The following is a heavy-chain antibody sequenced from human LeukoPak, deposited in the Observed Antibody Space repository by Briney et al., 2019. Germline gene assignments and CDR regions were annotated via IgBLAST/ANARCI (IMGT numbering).Heavy chain of an antibody. CDR1: GFTFSSYG. D-gene: IGHD1-1*01. CDR3: AKDGEPNWNYYYYMDV. V-gene: IGHV3-30*02. Sequence: GGSLRLSCAASGFTFSSYGMHWVRQAPGKGLEWVAFIRYDGSNKYYADSVKGRFTISRDNSKNTLYLQMNSLRAEDTAVYYCAKDGEPNWNYYYYMDVWGKGTTVTVSS. J-gene: IGHJ6*03. CDR2: IRYDGSNK.